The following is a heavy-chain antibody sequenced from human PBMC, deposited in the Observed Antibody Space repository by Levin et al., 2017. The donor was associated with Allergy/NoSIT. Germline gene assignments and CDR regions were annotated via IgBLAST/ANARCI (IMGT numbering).Heavy chain of an antibody. J-gene: IGHJ5*02. CDR2: ISWDGGST. CDR3: AKDRVGYCSSTSCYMFDP. Sequence: LSLTCAASGFTFDDYTMHWVRQAPGKGLEWVSLISWDGGSTYYADSVKGRFTISRDNSKNSLYLQMNSLRTEDTALYYCAKDRVGYCSSTSCYMFDPWGQGTLVTVSS. CDR1: GFTFDDYT. V-gene: IGHV3-43*01. D-gene: IGHD2-2*02.